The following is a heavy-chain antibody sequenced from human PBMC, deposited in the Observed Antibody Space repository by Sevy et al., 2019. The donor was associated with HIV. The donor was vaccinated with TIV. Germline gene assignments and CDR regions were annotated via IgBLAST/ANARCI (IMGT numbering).Heavy chain of an antibody. J-gene: IGHJ4*02. CDR1: GFTFSSYA. D-gene: IGHD3-10*01. Sequence: GGSLRLSCAASGFTFSSYAMSWVRQAPGKGLEWVSAISGSGGSTYYADSVKGRFTISRDNSKNTLYLQMNSLGAEDTAVYYCANSRYYGSGGSFDYWGQGTLVTVSS. CDR3: ANSRYYGSGGSFDY. V-gene: IGHV3-23*01. CDR2: ISGSGGST.